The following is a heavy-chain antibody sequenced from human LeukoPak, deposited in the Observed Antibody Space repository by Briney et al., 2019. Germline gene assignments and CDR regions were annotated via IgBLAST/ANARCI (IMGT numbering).Heavy chain of an antibody. CDR3: AKEFSSGWYYFDY. Sequence: TGRSLRLSCAASGFTFSSYVMHWVRQAPGKGLEWVAIISYDGSNEYYADSVKGRFTISRDNSKNTLYLQMNSLRAEDTAVYYCAKEFSSGWYYFDYWGQGTLVTVSS. D-gene: IGHD6-19*01. CDR1: GFTFSSYV. V-gene: IGHV3-30*04. CDR2: ISYDGSNE. J-gene: IGHJ4*02.